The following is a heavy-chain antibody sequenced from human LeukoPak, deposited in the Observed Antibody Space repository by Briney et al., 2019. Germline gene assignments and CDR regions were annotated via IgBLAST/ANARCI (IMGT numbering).Heavy chain of an antibody. Sequence: PSETLSLTCTVSGGSISSSSYYWAWIRQPPGKGLEWIGYFYYSGTTYYNPSLKSRVIISVDTSKNQFSLKLSSGTAADTAGYYCASWGGGPNDAFDIWGQGTMVTVSS. V-gene: IGHV4-31*03. CDR1: GGSISSSSYY. CDR3: ASWGGGPNDAFDI. D-gene: IGHD3-16*01. CDR2: FYYSGTT. J-gene: IGHJ3*02.